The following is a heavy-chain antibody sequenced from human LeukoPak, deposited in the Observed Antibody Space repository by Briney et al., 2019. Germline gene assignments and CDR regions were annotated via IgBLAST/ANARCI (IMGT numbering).Heavy chain of an antibody. CDR1: GGSISSYY. V-gene: IGHV4-4*07. Sequence: SETLSLTCTVSGGSISSYYWSWIRQPAGKGLEWIGRIYTSGSTNYNPSLKSRVTMSVDTSKNQFSLKLSSVTAADTAVYYCARDRPSYCCGDCFISSDWYFDLWGRGTLVTVSS. D-gene: IGHD2-21*02. J-gene: IGHJ2*01. CDR2: IYTSGST. CDR3: ARDRPSYCCGDCFISSDWYFDL.